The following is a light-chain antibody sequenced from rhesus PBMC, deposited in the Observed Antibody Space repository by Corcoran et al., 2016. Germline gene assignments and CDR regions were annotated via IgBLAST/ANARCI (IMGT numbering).Light chain of an antibody. J-gene: IGKJ4*01. CDR2: GAS. CDR1: QSVSSY. V-gene: IGKV3-31*02. CDR3: QETSNLSLT. Sequence: EIVMTQSPATLSLSPGETATISCRTSQSVSSYLAWYQQKPGRAPRLLIYGASSRATGIPDRLSGSGSGTDFTLTISSLEPEDFAVYYCQETSNLSLTFGGGTKVEIK.